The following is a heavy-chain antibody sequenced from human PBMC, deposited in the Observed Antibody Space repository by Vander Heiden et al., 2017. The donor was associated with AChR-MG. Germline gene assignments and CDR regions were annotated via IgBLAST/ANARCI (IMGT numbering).Heavy chain of an antibody. CDR3: AREKRPAAGIGEDAFDI. Sequence: EVQLVESGGGLVKPGGSLSLSCAASGFTFSSHSMNWVRQAPGKGLEWVSSISSSSSYIYYADSVKGRFTISRDNAKNSLYLQMNSLRAEETAVYYCAREKRPAAGIGEDAFDIWGQGTMVTVSS. CDR2: ISSSSSYI. CDR1: GFTFSSHS. J-gene: IGHJ3*02. D-gene: IGHD6-13*01. V-gene: IGHV3-21*01.